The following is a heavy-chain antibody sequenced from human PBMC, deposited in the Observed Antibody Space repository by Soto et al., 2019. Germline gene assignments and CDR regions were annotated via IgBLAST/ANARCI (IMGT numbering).Heavy chain of an antibody. D-gene: IGHD2-21*02. J-gene: IGHJ4*02. V-gene: IGHV4-31*03. Sequence: QVQLQESGPGLVKPSQTLSLICTVSGDSISSGSYYWSWIRQYPGKGLEWVGSIYFRGNTFYNPSLKSRRTLSVDTSENQFSLELSSVIDADTGVYFCARNPWRLAKFDFWGQGILVTVSS. CDR3: ARNPWRLAKFDF. CDR2: IYFRGNT. CDR1: GDSISSGSYY.